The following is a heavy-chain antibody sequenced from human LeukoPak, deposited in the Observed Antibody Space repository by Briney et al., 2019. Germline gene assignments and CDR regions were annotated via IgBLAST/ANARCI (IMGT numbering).Heavy chain of an antibody. J-gene: IGHJ3*02. D-gene: IGHD5-24*01. CDR1: GFSFSSYA. CDR3: ATLEMATIRAFDI. CDR2: ISGSGGST. V-gene: IGHV3-23*01. Sequence: GGSLRLSCAASGFSFSSYAMSWVRQAPGKRLEWVSAISGSGGSTCYADSVKGRFTISRDNSKNTLYLQMNSLRAEDTAVYYCATLEMATIRAFDIWGQGTMVTVSS.